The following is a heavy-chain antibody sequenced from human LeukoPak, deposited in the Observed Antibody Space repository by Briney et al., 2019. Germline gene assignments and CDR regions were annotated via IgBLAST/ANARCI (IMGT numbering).Heavy chain of an antibody. V-gene: IGHV3-21*01. CDR2: IRSSSSYI. CDR1: GFTFSSYS. CDR3: ARDTLYCSGGSCYPYYFDY. Sequence: GGSLRLSCAASGFTFSSYSMNWVRQAPGKGLEWVSSIRSSSSYIYYADSVKGRFTISRDNAKNSLYLQMNSLRAEDTAVYYCARDTLYCSGGSCYPYYFDYWGQGTLVTVSS. D-gene: IGHD2-15*01. J-gene: IGHJ4*02.